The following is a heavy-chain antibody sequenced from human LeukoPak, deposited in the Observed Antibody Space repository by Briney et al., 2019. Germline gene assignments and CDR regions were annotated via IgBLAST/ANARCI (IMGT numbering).Heavy chain of an antibody. Sequence: QPGRSLRLSCAASGFTFSSYGMHWVRQAPGKGLEWVAVISYDGSNKYYADSVKGQFTISRDNSKNTLYLQMNSLRAEDTAVYYCAQDVHITGADLQTWGQGSLVTVSS. CDR2: ISYDGSNK. CDR1: GFTFSSYG. CDR3: AQDVHITGADLQT. J-gene: IGHJ1*01. V-gene: IGHV3-30*18. D-gene: IGHD1-20*01.